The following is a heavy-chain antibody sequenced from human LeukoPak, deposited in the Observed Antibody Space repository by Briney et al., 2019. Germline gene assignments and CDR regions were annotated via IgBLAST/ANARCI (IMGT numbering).Heavy chain of an antibody. J-gene: IGHJ4*02. Sequence: QPGGSLRLSCAASGFTFSDHAMSWVRQAPAKGLEWVSSINGNGGGSYYIDSVKGRFTVSRDNSKNTMFLQMDSLRGEDTAMYYCASGGYIDYWGQGTLVTVS. V-gene: IGHV3-23*01. D-gene: IGHD2-15*01. CDR2: INGNGGGS. CDR3: ASGGYIDY. CDR1: GFTFSDHA.